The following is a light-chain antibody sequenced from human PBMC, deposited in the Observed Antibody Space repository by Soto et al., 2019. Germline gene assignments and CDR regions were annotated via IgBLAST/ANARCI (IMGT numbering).Light chain of an antibody. V-gene: IGKV3-20*01. CDR3: RLYGSSLWT. J-gene: IGKJ1*01. CDR1: QSLGSSS. CDR2: GFS. Sequence: EIVLTQSPGTLSLSPGEGATLSCRASQSLGSSSLAWYQHKPGQSPRLLIYGFSSRATGIPDRFSGSGSGAGFTLTISRLEPGDFAVYYCRLYGSSLWTFGQGTKVEIK.